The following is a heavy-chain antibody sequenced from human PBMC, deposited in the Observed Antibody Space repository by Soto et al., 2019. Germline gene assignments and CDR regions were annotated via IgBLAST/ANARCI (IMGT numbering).Heavy chain of an antibody. CDR3: AKSQEPYDFWSGYYTAFDY. D-gene: IGHD3-3*01. CDR2: ISGSGGST. CDR1: GFTFSSYA. J-gene: IGHJ4*02. V-gene: IGHV3-23*01. Sequence: GSLRLSCAASGFTFSSYAVSWVRQAPGKGLEWVSAISGSGGSTYYADSVKGRFTISRDNSKNTLYLQMNSLRAEDTAVYYCAKSQEPYDFWSGYYTAFDYWGQGTLVTVSS.